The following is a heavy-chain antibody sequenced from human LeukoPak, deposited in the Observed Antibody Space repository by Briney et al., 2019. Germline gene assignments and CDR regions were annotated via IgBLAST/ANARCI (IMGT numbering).Heavy chain of an antibody. Sequence: SETLSLTCTVSGGSISSSSYYWGWIRQPPGKGLEWIGSIYYSGSTYYNPSLESRVTISVDTSKNQFSLKLSSVTAADTAVYYCAIHLMGYYFDYWGQGTLVTVSS. CDR2: IYYSGST. CDR1: GGSISSSSYY. D-gene: IGHD2-8*01. CDR3: AIHLMGYYFDY. J-gene: IGHJ4*02. V-gene: IGHV4-39*01.